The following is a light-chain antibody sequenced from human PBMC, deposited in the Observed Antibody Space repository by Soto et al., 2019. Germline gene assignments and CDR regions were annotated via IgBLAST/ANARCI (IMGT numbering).Light chain of an antibody. Sequence: IVMTQSPVTLSLSPGERATLSCRAGESVSSNLAWYQQKPGQAPRLLIYGASTRATGVPARFTGSGSGTEFTLTISSLQFDDSAVYYCQQYNNWWTFGQGTQLDIK. V-gene: IGKV3-15*01. CDR3: QQYNNWWT. J-gene: IGKJ1*01. CDR1: ESVSSN. CDR2: GAS.